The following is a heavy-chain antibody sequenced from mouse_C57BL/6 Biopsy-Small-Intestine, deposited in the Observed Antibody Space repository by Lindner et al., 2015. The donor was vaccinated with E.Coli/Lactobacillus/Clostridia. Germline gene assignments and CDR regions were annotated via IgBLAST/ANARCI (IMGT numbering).Heavy chain of an antibody. CDR1: GYTFTDYY. CDR3: ARGGDFDY. CDR2: INPSSGET. J-gene: IGHJ2*01. Sequence: VQLQESGSELVKPGASVKISCKASGYTFTDYYMNWVKQSPGKSLEWIGDINPSSGETHYNQKFKDKATLTVDKSSNTAYMDLRSLTSEDSAVYYCARGGDFDYWGQGTTLTVSS. D-gene: IGHD1-1*02. V-gene: IGHV1-26*01.